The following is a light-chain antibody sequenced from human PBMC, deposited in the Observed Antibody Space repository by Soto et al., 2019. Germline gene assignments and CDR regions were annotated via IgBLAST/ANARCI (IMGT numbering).Light chain of an antibody. CDR2: EVT. CDR3: SSYTSSRTLV. J-gene: IGLJ1*01. CDR1: SSDVGGYND. Sequence: QSVLTQPASVSGSPGQSITISCTGTSSDVGGYNDVSWYQQHPGKAPKLMIYEVTNRPSGVSNRFSGSKSDNTASLTISGLQTDDEADYYCSSYTSSRTLVFGTGTKVTVL. V-gene: IGLV2-14*01.